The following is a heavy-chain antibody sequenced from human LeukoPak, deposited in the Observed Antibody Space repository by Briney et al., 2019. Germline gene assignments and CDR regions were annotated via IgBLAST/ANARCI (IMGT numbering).Heavy chain of an antibody. CDR2: IYTSGST. CDR3: ARERYCSSTSCYEVGPAYYYYYYMDV. J-gene: IGHJ6*03. CDR1: GGSISSGSYY. V-gene: IGHV4-61*02. D-gene: IGHD2-2*01. Sequence: PSQTLSLTCTVSGGSISSGSYYWSWIRQPAGKGLEWIGRIYTSGSTNYNPSLKSRVTMSVDTSKNQFSLKLSSVTAADTAVYYCARERYCSSTSCYEVGPAYYYYYYMDVWGKGTTVTISS.